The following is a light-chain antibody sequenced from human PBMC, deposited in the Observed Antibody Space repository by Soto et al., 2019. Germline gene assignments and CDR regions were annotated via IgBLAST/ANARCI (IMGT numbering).Light chain of an antibody. CDR1: QTVITY. CDR2: AAS. Sequence: DIQMTQSPSSLSASVGDRVTITCRASQTVITYLNWYQQKPGKAPKLLIYAASSLQSGVPLRFSGSGSGTTFILTISSLQPEDFATYFSQQTHAVPRTFGQGTKVEI. V-gene: IGKV1-39*01. CDR3: QQTHAVPRT. J-gene: IGKJ1*01.